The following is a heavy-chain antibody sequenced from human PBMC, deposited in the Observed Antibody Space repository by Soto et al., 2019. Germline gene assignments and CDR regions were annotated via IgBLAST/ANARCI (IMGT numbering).Heavy chain of an antibody. Sequence: SETLSLTCTVSGGTISSGGYYWSWLRKHPGKGLEWIGYIFYSGSTYYNPSLKSRVSISVDTSKNQFSLNLSSVTAADTAVYYCARVDTSMGATCVSYWGQGTLVTVSS. CDR2: IFYSGST. CDR1: GGTISSGGYY. CDR3: ARVDTSMGATCVSY. D-gene: IGHD1-26*01. J-gene: IGHJ4*02. V-gene: IGHV4-31*03.